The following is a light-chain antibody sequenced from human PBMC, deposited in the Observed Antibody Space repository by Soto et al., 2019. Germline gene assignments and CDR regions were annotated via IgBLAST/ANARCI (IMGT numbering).Light chain of an antibody. CDR2: DAS. Sequence: EIVLTQSPATLSLSPGARATLSCRASQSVRSSLAWYQQQPGQAPRLLIYDASSRATGIPARFSGSGSGTDFTLTISSLDPKDFAVYYCQQRSNWPGTFGQGT. CDR3: QQRSNWPGT. V-gene: IGKV3-11*01. CDR1: QSVRSS. J-gene: IGKJ1*01.